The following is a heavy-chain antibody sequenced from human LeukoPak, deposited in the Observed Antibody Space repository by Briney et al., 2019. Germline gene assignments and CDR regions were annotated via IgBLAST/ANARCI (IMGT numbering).Heavy chain of an antibody. CDR2: ISGSGGRT. V-gene: IGHV3-23*01. CDR3: AIGPPYGGYSD. J-gene: IGHJ4*02. D-gene: IGHD5-12*01. CDR1: GFPFTTYA. Sequence: PGGSLRLSCAASGFPFTTYAMTWVRQAPGKGPEWVSSISGSGGRTYYADSLKGRFTISRDNSKNTLYLQMNSLRPEDTAVYSCAIGPPYGGYSDWGQGTLVTVSS.